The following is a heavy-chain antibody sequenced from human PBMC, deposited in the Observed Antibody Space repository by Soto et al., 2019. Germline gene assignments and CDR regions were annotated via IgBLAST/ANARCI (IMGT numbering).Heavy chain of an antibody. J-gene: IGHJ4*02. CDR2: IYYSGST. V-gene: IGHV4-39*01. CDR1: GGSISSSSYY. Sequence: NPSETLSLTCTVSGGSISSSSYYWGWIRQPPGKGLEWIGSIYYSGSTYYNPSLKSRVTISVDTSKNQFSLKLSSVTAADTAVYYCARRRIAVAGGGVSDYWGQGTLVTVSS. CDR3: ARRRIAVAGGGVSDY. D-gene: IGHD6-19*01.